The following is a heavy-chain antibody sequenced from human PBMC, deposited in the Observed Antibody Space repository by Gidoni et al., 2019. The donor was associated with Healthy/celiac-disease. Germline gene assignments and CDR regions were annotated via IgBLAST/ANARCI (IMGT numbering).Heavy chain of an antibody. D-gene: IGHD2-2*01. J-gene: IGHJ4*02. CDR1: GFTFSSYA. Sequence: EVQLLESGGGLVQPGGSLRLSCAASGFTFSSYAMSWVRPAPGKGLEWVSAISGSGGSTYYADSVKGRFTISRDNSKNTLYLQMNSLRAEDTAVYYCAKVGYCSSTSCYRGLERHANYFDYWGQGTLVTVSS. CDR2: ISGSGGST. V-gene: IGHV3-23*01. CDR3: AKVGYCSSTSCYRGLERHANYFDY.